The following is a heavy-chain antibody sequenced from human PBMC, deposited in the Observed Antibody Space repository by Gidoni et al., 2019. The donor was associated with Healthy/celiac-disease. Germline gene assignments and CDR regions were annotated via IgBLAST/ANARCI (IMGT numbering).Heavy chain of an antibody. J-gene: IGHJ5*02. CDR1: GGPFSSYA. D-gene: IGHD3-22*01. Sequence: QVQLVQSGAEVKKPGSSVKVSCKAAGGPFSSYAISWVRQAPGQGLEWMGGIIPIFGTANYAQKFQGRVTITADESTSTAYMELSSLRSEDTAVYYCARGNHYYYDSSGYSPGWFDPWGQGTLVTVSS. CDR2: IIPIFGTA. CDR3: ARGNHYYYDSSGYSPGWFDP. V-gene: IGHV1-69*01.